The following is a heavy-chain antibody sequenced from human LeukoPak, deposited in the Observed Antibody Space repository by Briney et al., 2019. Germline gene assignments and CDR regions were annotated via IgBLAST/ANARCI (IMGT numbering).Heavy chain of an antibody. D-gene: IGHD6-13*01. J-gene: IGHJ5*02. Sequence: ASVKVSCKASGGTFSSYAISWVRQAPGQGLEWMGGIIPIFGTANYAQKFQGRVTITADESTSTAYMELSSLRSEDTAVYYCASIKGRSAAAPFDPWGQGTLVTVSS. CDR2: IIPIFGTA. V-gene: IGHV1-69*13. CDR1: GGTFSSYA. CDR3: ASIKGRSAAAPFDP.